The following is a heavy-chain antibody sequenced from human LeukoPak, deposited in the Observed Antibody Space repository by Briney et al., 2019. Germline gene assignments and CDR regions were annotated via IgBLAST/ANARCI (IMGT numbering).Heavy chain of an antibody. CDR2: MSSSGSTI. CDR1: GFTFSDYY. J-gene: IGHJ4*02. D-gene: IGHD3-10*01. CDR3: AREGATTAYCYGSGSYYKD. V-gene: IGHV3-11*01. Sequence: GGSLRLLCAASGFTFSDYYMSWSRQAPGQGLEWVSYMSSSGSTIHYVDSVKGRFTISRDNAKSSLYLQMICLRAEVTAVHYCAREGATTAYCYGSGSYYKDRGQGTLVTVSS.